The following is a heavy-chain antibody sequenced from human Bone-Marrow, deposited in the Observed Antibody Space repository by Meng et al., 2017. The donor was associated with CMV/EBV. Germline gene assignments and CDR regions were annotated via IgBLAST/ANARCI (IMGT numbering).Heavy chain of an antibody. Sequence: SLKISCAASGFTFDDYAMHWVRQAPGKGLEWVSGISWNSGSIGYADSVKGRFTISRDNAKNSLYLQMNSLRAEDTALYYCAKEYAGRRISSTSYYYYYYGTDVWGQGTTVTVSS. D-gene: IGHD2-2*01. CDR1: GFTFDDYA. CDR3: AKEYAGRRISSTSYYYYYYGTDV. CDR2: ISWNSGSI. J-gene: IGHJ6*02. V-gene: IGHV3-9*01.